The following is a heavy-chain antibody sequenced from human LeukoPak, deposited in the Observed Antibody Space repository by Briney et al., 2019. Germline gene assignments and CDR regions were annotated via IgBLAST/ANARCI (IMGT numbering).Heavy chain of an antibody. CDR1: GGSFSGYY. CDR3: AGFSGYESLGYFDY. Sequence: KTSETLSLTCAVYGGSFSGYYWSWIRQPPGKGLEWIGEINHSGSTNYNPSLKSRVTISVDTSKNQFSLKLSSVTAADTAVYYCAGFSGYESLGYFDYWGQGTLVTVSS. J-gene: IGHJ4*02. V-gene: IGHV4-34*01. CDR2: INHSGST. D-gene: IGHD5-12*01.